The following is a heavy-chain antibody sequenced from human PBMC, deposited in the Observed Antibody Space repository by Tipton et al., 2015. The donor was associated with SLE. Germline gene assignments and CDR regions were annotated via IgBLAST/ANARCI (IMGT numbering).Heavy chain of an antibody. Sequence: QVQLVQSGAEVKKTGSSVKVPCKASGGTFSNYGINWVRQAPGQGLEWMGGIIPILGTANYAQRFQGRVTITADESTTTVYMELSSLRSEDTAVYYCSREGGFSIPDVWGQGTTVTVSS. CDR1: GGTFSNYG. CDR3: SREGGFSIPDV. V-gene: IGHV1-69*01. J-gene: IGHJ6*02. CDR2: IIPILGTA. D-gene: IGHD2-21*01.